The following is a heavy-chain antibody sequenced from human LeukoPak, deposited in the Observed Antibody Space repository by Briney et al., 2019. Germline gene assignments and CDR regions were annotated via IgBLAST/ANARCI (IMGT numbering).Heavy chain of an antibody. CDR1: GFTFSTYD. CDR3: ARGYSGSYVPFDN. CDR2: IGTAGDT. D-gene: IGHD1-26*01. Sequence: GSLRLSCAASGFTFSTYDLHWVRQATGKGLEWVSAIGTAGDTYYPDSVKGRFTISRENAKNSFFLQMNSLRAGDTAVYYCARGYSGSYVPFDNWGQGALVTVSS. J-gene: IGHJ4*02. V-gene: IGHV3-13*01.